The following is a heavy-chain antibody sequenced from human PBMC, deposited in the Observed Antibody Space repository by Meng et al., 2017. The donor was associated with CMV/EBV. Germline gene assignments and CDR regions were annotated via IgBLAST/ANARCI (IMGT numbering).Heavy chain of an antibody. D-gene: IGHD2-15*01. J-gene: IGHJ5*02. CDR3: ARSMVVAGDRFDP. CDR1: GGCISSYY. Sequence: VQLQESGPGLVKPSETLSRTCTGSGGCISSYYWSWIRQPAGKGLEWIGRIYTSGSTNYNPSLKSRVTMSVDTSKNQFSLKLSSVTAADTAVYYCARSMVVAGDRFDPWGQGTLVTVSS. CDR2: IYTSGST. V-gene: IGHV4-4*07.